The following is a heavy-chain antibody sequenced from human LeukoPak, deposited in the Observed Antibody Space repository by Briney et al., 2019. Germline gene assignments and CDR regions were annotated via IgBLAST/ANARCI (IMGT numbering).Heavy chain of an antibody. CDR1: GFAFSSYW. CDR3: ERYAVSYGTD. CDR2: ITADGSDS. D-gene: IGHD3-16*01. J-gene: IGHJ4*02. V-gene: IGHV3-74*01. Sequence: PGGSLRLSCAASGFAFSSYWMHWVRQAPGEGLVWVARITADGSDSSYADSVKGRFTISRDNDKNTLYLQMYSLRAEDTAVYYCERYAVSYGTDWGQGTLVTVSS.